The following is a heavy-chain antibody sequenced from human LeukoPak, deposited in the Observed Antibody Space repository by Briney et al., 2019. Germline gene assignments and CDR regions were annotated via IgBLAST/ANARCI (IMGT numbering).Heavy chain of an antibody. CDR2: INPKTLGT. D-gene: IGHD3-22*01. Sequence: ASVKVSCKASGYTFTAYYIHWVRQAPGHGLEWMGWINPKTLGTNYAQKFRGRVTLTGDTSITTVYMELSSLRSDDTAVYYCGRDSLSDDSSGYYDFWGQGALVTVST. CDR1: GYTFTAYY. CDR3: GRDSLSDDSSGYYDF. J-gene: IGHJ4*02. V-gene: IGHV1-2*02.